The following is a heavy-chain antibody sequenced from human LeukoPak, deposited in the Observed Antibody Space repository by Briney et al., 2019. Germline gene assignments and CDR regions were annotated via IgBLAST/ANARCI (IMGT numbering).Heavy chain of an antibody. CDR2: IYYSGST. V-gene: IGHV4-59*08. CDR1: GGSISSYY. D-gene: IGHD3-10*01. J-gene: IGHJ5*02. Sequence: SETLSLTCTVSGGSISSYYWSWIRQPPGKGLEWIGYIYYSGSTNYNPSLKSRVTISVDTSKNQFSLKLSSVTAADTAVYYCARHSNYGSGSYYRYWFDPWGQGTLVTVSP. CDR3: ARHSNYGSGSYYRYWFDP.